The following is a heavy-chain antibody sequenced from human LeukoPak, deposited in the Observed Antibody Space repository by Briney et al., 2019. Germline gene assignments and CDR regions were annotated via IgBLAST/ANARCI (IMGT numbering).Heavy chain of an antibody. D-gene: IGHD6-13*01. CDR3: TRDQIAAAGPNDY. J-gene: IGHJ4*02. V-gene: IGHV4-4*02. CDR1: GGSISSSNW. Sequence: SETLSLTCAVSGGSISSSNWWSWVRQPPGKGLEWIGEIYHSGSTNYNPSLKSRVTISVDTSKNQFSLQLNSVTPEDTAVYYCTRDQIAAAGPNDYWGQGTLVTVSS. CDR2: IYHSGST.